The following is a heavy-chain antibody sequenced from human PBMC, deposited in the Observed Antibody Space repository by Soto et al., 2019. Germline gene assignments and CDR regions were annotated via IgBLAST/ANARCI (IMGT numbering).Heavy chain of an antibody. CDR2: ISYDGSNK. J-gene: IGHJ6*02. V-gene: IGHV3-30-3*01. CDR1: GFTFSSYA. CDR3: ARGGFDIVATIYYYYGMDV. Sequence: GGSLRLSCAASGFTFSSYAMHWVRQAPGKGLEWVAVISYDGSNKYYADSVKGRVTISRDNSKNTLYLQMNSLRAEDTAVYYCARGGFDIVATIYYYYGMDVWGQGTTVTVSS. D-gene: IGHD5-12*01.